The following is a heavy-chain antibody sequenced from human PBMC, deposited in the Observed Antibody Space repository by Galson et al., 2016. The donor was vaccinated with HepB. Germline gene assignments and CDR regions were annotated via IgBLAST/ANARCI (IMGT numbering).Heavy chain of an antibody. D-gene: IGHD4-11*01. CDR3: ARLTLTKTPRGYYYFYMDV. CDR2: IDPSDSYT. Sequence: QSGAEVKKPGESLRISCTGSGSSFTTNWIGWVRQVPGKGLEWLGRIDPSDSYTNYSPSFQGHVTISGDKSISTAYLQWDSLKASDTATFYFARLTLTKTPRGYYYFYMDVWGKGTTVTVSS. J-gene: IGHJ6*03. CDR1: GSSFTTNW. V-gene: IGHV5-10-1*01.